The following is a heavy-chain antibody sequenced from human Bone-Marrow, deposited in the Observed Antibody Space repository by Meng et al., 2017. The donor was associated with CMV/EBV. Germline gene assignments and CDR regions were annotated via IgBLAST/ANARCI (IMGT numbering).Heavy chain of an antibody. D-gene: IGHD4-17*01. CDR1: GFTFDDYG. CDR3: ARHEGDYGDHNWFDP. V-gene: IGHV3-20*04. J-gene: IGHJ5*02. CDR2: INWNGGST. Sequence: GESLKISCAASGFTFDDYGMSWVRQAPGKGLEWVSGINWNGGSTGYADSVKGRFTISRDNAKNSLYLQMNSLRAEDTALYYCARHEGDYGDHNWFDPWGQGTLVTVSS.